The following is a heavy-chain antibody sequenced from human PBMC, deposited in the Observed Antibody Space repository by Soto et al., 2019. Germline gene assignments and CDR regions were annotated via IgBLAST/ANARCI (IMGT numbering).Heavy chain of an antibody. CDR2: IIPIFGTA. Sequence: QVQLVQSGAEVKKPGSSVKVSCKASGGTFSSYAISWVRQAPGQGLEWMGGIIPIFGTANYAQKFQGRVTMTAYEYTSTAYMELGSLRSEDTAVYYCASPSEEVRGPHGVGMDVWGQGTTVTVSS. J-gene: IGHJ6*02. CDR1: GGTFSSYA. CDR3: ASPSEEVRGPHGVGMDV. V-gene: IGHV1-69*01. D-gene: IGHD3-10*01.